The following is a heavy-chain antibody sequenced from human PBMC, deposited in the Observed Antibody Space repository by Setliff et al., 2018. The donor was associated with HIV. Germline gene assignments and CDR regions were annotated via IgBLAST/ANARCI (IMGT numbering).Heavy chain of an antibody. J-gene: IGHJ4*02. D-gene: IGHD1-1*01. V-gene: IGHV1-24*01. Sequence: ASVKVSCKVSGYTLTDLSIHWVRQAPGKGLEWMGGFDPEHDKTIYAQKFQGRVTMTEDTSTDTADMQLNSLRSEDTAVYFCARHRRVGTTVLFSYWGQGTLVTVSS. CDR3: ARHRRVGTTVLFSY. CDR2: FDPEHDKT. CDR1: GYTLTDLS.